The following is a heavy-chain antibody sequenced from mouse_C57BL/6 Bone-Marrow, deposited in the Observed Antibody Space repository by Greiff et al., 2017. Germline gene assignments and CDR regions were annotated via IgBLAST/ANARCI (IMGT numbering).Heavy chain of an antibody. Sequence: QVQLQQSGAELVRPGTSVKMSCKASGYTFTNYWIGWVKQRPGHGLEWIGDIYPGGGDTNYNEKFKGKATMTADKSSSTAYMQMSRLTSEDSAIXYGAISLIYYGYDGDWYLDVWGTGTTVTVSS. D-gene: IGHD2-2*01. J-gene: IGHJ1*03. CDR1: GYTFTNYW. CDR2: IYPGGGDT. V-gene: IGHV1-63*01. CDR3: AISLIYYGYDGDWYLDV.